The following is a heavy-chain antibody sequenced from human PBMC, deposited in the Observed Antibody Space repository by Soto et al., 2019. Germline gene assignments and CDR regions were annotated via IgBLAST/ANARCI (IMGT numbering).Heavy chain of an antibody. J-gene: IGHJ4*02. CDR2: IYWDDDK. Sequence: QITVKESGPTLVKPTETLTLTCTVSGLSVSTSGVGVGWIRQPPGKALEWLALIYWDDDKRYSPSLKSRLTIPKDISKNQVVLTMTTRDPVDTGTYYCAHREKVSSGWYTSFDSWGQGALVTVSS. CDR1: GLSVSTSGVG. CDR3: AHREKVSSGWYTSFDS. V-gene: IGHV2-5*02. D-gene: IGHD6-19*01.